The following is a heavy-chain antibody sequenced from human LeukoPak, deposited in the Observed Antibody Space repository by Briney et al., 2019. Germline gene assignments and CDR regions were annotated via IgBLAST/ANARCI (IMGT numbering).Heavy chain of an antibody. Sequence: GTLRLSCAASGFTFSSYGMSWIRQPPGKGLEWIGEINHSGSTNYNPSLKSRVTISVDTSKNQFSLKLSSVTAADAAVYYCARSGWWSQGTLVTVSS. V-gene: IGHV4-34*01. D-gene: IGHD2-15*01. CDR2: INHSGST. J-gene: IGHJ4*02. CDR1: GFTFSSYG. CDR3: ARSGW.